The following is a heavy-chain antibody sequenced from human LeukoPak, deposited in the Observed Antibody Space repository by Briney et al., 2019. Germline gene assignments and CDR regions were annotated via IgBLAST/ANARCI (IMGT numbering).Heavy chain of an antibody. CDR3: ARDWAYDSSGNAFDY. D-gene: IGHD3-22*01. Sequence: GSLRLTCAASGFTVSSNYISWVRQAPGKGLGGGSVIYSGGSTYYADSVKGRFTISRDNSKNTLYLQMNSLRAEDTAVYYCARDWAYDSSGNAFDYWGQGTLVTVSS. V-gene: IGHV3-66*02. CDR2: IYSGGST. J-gene: IGHJ4*02. CDR1: GFTVSSNY.